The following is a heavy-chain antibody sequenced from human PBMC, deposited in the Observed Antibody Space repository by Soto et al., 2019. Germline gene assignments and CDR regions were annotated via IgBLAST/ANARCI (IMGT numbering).Heavy chain of an antibody. J-gene: IGHJ6*02. CDR3: AKDIGTVTTSVYYYGMDV. D-gene: IGHD4-17*01. CDR1: GFTFDDYA. V-gene: IGHV3-9*01. Sequence: EVQLVESGGGLVQPGRSLRLSCAASGFTFDDYAMHWVRQAPGKGLEWVSGISWNSGSIGYADSVKGRFTISRDNAKNSLYLQMNSLRAEDTALYYCAKDIGTVTTSVYYYGMDVWGQGTTVTVSS. CDR2: ISWNSGSI.